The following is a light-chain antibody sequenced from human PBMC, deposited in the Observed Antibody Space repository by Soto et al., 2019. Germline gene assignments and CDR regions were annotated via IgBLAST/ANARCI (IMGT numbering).Light chain of an antibody. J-gene: IGLJ1*01. V-gene: IGLV2-8*01. CDR2: EVT. CDR1: SSDVGGYNY. CDR3: SSFTGASTI. Sequence: QSALTQPPSASGSPGQSVTISCTGTSSDVGGYNYVSWYQQHPGKAPKLVIYEVTKRPSGVPDRFSGSKSGNTASLTVSGLQAEDEDDYYCSSFTGASTIFGTVTKVTVL.